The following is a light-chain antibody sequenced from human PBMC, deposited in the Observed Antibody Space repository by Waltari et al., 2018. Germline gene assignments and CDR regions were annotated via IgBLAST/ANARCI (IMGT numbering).Light chain of an antibody. J-gene: IGLJ3*02. Sequence: SYMLTQPPSVSVAPGETARITCGGDDIGSKTVHWYQQKPGQAPVLVINSDFDRPSGIPKRFSGSNSGGTATLTISRVEAGDEADYFCQVWDSSSGGVFGGGTKLTVL. V-gene: IGLV3-21*04. CDR3: QVWDSSSGGV. CDR2: SDF. CDR1: DIGSKT.